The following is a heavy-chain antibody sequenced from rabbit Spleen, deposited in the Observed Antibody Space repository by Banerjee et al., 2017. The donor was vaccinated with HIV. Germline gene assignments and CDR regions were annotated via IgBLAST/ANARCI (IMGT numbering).Heavy chain of an antibody. CDR2: IWTGDGTI. D-gene: IGHD6-1*01. V-gene: IGHV1S45*01. J-gene: IGHJ6*01. Sequence: QEQLVESGGGLVQPEGSLTLTCKASGFSFISMYWICWVRQAPGKGLEWIGCIWTGDGTIYYATWAKGRFTISKPSSTTVTLQMTRLPAADTATYFCARDDPNIGDYGYTDLQLWGQGTLVTVS. CDR3: ARDDPNIGDYGYTDLQL. CDR1: GFSFISMYW.